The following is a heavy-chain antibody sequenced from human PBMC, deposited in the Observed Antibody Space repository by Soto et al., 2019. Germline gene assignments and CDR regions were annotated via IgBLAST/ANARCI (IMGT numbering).Heavy chain of an antibody. CDR2: IWYDGSNK. CDR3: ASGEGDGRYYYYGIDV. J-gene: IGHJ6*02. CDR1: GFTFSSYG. D-gene: IGHD1-26*01. Sequence: PGGSLRLSCAASGFTFSSYGMHWVRQAPGKGLEWVAVIWYDGSNKYYADSVKGRFTISRDNSKNTLYLQMNSLRAEDTAVYYCASGEGDGRYYYYGIDVSGQGSTRTVSS. V-gene: IGHV3-33*01.